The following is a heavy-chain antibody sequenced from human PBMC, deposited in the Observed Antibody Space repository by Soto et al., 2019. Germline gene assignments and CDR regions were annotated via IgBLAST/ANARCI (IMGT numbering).Heavy chain of an antibody. J-gene: IGHJ5*02. CDR1: GYSFTSYW. CDR2: IYPGDSDT. D-gene: IGHD3-3*01. V-gene: IGHV5-51*01. Sequence: PGESLKISCKGSGYSFTSYWIGWVRQMPGKGLEWMGIIYPGDSDTRYSPSFQGQVTISADKSISTAYLQWSSLKASDTAMYYCARSDFDDFWSGYYLNWFDPWGQGTLVTVSS. CDR3: ARSDFDDFWSGYYLNWFDP.